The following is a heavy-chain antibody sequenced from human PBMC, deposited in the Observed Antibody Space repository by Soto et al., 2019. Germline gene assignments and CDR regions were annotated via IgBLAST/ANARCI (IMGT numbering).Heavy chain of an antibody. CDR3: AKDRSGWGLYYYYYGMDV. J-gene: IGHJ6*02. V-gene: IGHV3-7*05. CDR1: GFTFSNYW. Sequence: GGSLRLSCVASGFTFSNYWMGWVLQAPGKGLEWVANIKQDESEKNYVDSVKGRFSISRDNARSSLYLQMNSLRAEDTAVYYCAKDRSGWGLYYYYYGMDVWGQGTTVTVSS. CDR2: IKQDESEK. D-gene: IGHD6-19*01.